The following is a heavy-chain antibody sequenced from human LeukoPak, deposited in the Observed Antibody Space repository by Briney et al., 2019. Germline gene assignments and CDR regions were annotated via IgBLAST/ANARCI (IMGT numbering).Heavy chain of an antibody. CDR2: IKRKADGETT. V-gene: IGHV3-15*01. J-gene: IGHJ4*02. Sequence: GESLRLSCAASGFTFSDAWMTWVRQAPGKGREWVGRIKRKADGETTEYAAPVKDRFIISRDDSRNKVNLQMNSLKTEDTAVYYCATDWPGDDYPVDYWGQGTLVTV. CDR1: GFTFSDAW. CDR3: ATDWPGDDYPVDY. D-gene: IGHD4-11*01.